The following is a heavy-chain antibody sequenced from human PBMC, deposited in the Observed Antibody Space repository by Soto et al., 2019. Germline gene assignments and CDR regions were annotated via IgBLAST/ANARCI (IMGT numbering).Heavy chain of an antibody. CDR1: GGTFSSYA. V-gene: IGHV1-69*13. CDR3: ARDPDYGDYKMDY. CDR2: IIPIFGTA. D-gene: IGHD4-17*01. Sequence: SVKVSCKASGGTFSSYAISWVRQAPGQGREWMGGIIPIFGTANYAQKFQGRVTITADESTSTAYMELSSLRSEDTAVYYCARDPDYGDYKMDYWGQGXLVTVSS. J-gene: IGHJ4*02.